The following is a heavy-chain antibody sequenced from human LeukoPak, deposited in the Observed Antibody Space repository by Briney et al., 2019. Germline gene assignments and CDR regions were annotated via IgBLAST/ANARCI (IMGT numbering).Heavy chain of an antibody. CDR1: GYSIRSGYQ. Sequence: SETLSLTCSVSGYSIRSGYQWGWIRQAPGKGLEWIGRIYTSGSTNYNPSLKSRVTMSVDTSKNQFSLNLTSVTAADTAIYYCARRPRGGVPAAYNWFDPWGQGTLVSVSS. CDR3: ARRPRGGVPAAYNWFDP. D-gene: IGHD6-13*01. J-gene: IGHJ5*02. CDR2: IYTSGST. V-gene: IGHV4-38-2*01.